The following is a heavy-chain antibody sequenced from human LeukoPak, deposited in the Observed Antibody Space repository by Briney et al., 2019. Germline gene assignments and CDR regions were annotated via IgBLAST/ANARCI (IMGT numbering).Heavy chain of an antibody. Sequence: GGSLRLSCAASGFSFRNYEMTWVRQAPGKGLEWLSYISKSGSPKYYADSVKGRFTISRDNAKNSLYLQMNSLRAEDTAVYYCARGEGVGATQVFDYWGQGTLVTVSS. J-gene: IGHJ4*02. CDR2: ISKSGSPK. CDR3: ARGEGVGATQVFDY. D-gene: IGHD1-26*01. CDR1: GFSFRNYE. V-gene: IGHV3-48*03.